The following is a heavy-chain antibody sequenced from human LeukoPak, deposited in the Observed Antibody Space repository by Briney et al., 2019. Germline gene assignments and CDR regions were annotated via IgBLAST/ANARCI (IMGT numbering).Heavy chain of an antibody. J-gene: IGHJ4*02. CDR2: IYTTGST. CDR3: ARGPSGSGSFQLDY. Sequence: SETLSLTCTVSGGSIGSYYWSWIRQPAGKGLEWIGRIYTTGSTDYNPSLKSRVTMSVDTSNNQFSLRLSSVAAADTAVYYCARGPSGSGSFQLDYWGQGTLVTVSS. CDR1: GGSIGSYY. V-gene: IGHV4-4*07. D-gene: IGHD3-10*01.